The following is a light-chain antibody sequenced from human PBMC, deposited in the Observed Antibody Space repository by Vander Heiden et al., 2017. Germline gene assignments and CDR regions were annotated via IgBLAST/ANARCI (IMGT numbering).Light chain of an antibody. J-gene: IGKJ5*01. CDR1: HSPVHSNGNTY. CDR3: MQATQWPPT. V-gene: IGKV2-30*02. Sequence: DGVLTHPPLPLPVTLGPPAPISCTCSHSPVHSNGNTYLFCLHQRPGQSPRTLIFNVSNRDSVVADRFGGSGSGTEFTLKISRVEAEDVAIYYCMQATQWPPTFGQGTRLDIK. CDR2: NVS.